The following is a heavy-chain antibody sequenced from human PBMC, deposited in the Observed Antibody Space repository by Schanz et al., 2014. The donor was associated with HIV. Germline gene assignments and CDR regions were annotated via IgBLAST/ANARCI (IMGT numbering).Heavy chain of an antibody. CDR1: GYTFSNFD. CDR2: MNPNSGNT. CDR3: ARGRRDVSMIVLYWLDP. D-gene: IGHD3-22*01. Sequence: QVQLVQSGAEVKKPGASVKVSCKASGYTFSNFDINWVRQATGQGLEWMGWMNPNSGNTGYAQKFRGRVTMTRIASTGAAYMELSSLRSDDTAVYYCARGRRDVSMIVLYWLDPWGQGTLVTVSS. J-gene: IGHJ5*02. V-gene: IGHV1-8*01.